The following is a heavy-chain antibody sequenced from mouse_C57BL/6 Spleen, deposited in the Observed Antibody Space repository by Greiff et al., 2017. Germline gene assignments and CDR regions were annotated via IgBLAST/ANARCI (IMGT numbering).Heavy chain of an antibody. CDR3: ASLITTVVALYFDV. CDR2: ISSGGSYT. Sequence: DVKLVESGGDLVKPGGSLKLSCAASGFTFSSYGMSWVRQTPDKRLEWVATISSGGSYTYYPDSVKGRFTISRDNAKNTLYLQMSSLKSEDTAMYYCASLITTVVALYFDVWGTGTTVTVSS. V-gene: IGHV5-6*02. J-gene: IGHJ1*03. D-gene: IGHD1-1*01. CDR1: GFTFSSYG.